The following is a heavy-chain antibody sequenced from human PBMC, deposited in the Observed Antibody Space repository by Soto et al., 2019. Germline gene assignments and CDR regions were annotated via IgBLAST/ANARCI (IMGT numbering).Heavy chain of an antibody. CDR2: IIPIFGTA. J-gene: IGHJ6*02. CDR1: GGTFSSYA. CDR3: ARDAWDCSGGSCYSASYYYGMDV. V-gene: IGHV1-69*12. D-gene: IGHD2-15*01. Sequence: QVQLVQSGAEVKKPGSSVNVYCKASGGTFSSYAISWVRQAPGQGLEWMGGIIPIFGTANYAQKFQGRVTITADEYTSTAYMELSSLRSEYTAVYYCARDAWDCSGGSCYSASYYYGMDVWGQGTTVTVSS.